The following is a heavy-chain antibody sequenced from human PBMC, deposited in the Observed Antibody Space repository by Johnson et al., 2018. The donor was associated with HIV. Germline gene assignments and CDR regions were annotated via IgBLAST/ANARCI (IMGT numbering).Heavy chain of an antibody. J-gene: IGHJ3*02. CDR3: ASTLTGDFDAFDI. CDR2: MWYDGSNK. D-gene: IGHD7-27*01. CDR1: GFTFSTYG. Sequence: QVQLVESGGGVVQPGRSLRLSCAASGFTFSTYGMHWVRQAPGKGLEWVAVMWYDGSNKYYADSLKGRFTISRDNAKNSLYLQMNSLRAEDTAVYYCASTLTGDFDAFDIWGQGTMVTVSS. V-gene: IGHV3-33*03.